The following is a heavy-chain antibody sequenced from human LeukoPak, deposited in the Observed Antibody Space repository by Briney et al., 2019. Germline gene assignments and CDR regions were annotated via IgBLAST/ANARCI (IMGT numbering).Heavy chain of an antibody. CDR1: GYTFTNYY. V-gene: IGHV1-46*01. CDR2: IIPSDGFT. Sequence: ASVKVSCKASGYTFTNYYIHWVRQAPGQGLEWMGMIIPSDGFTTYAQKFQGRLTMTRDMSTSTVYMELNSLRAEDTAVYYCAKSEGDTAGPGWGQGTLVTVSS. D-gene: IGHD2-21*02. CDR3: AKSEGDTAGPG. J-gene: IGHJ4*02.